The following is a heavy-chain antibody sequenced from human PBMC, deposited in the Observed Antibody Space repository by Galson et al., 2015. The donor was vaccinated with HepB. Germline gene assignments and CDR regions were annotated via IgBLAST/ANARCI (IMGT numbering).Heavy chain of an antibody. V-gene: IGHV3-64D*06. CDR3: VKSYDYYGSGSRGWFDP. J-gene: IGHJ5*02. CDR1: GFTFSSYA. Sequence: SLRLSCAASGFTFSSYAMHWVRQAPGKGLEYVSAISSNGGSTYYADSVKGRFTISRDNSKNTLYLQMSSLRAEDTAVYYCVKSYDYYGSGSRGWFDPWGQGTLVTVSS. D-gene: IGHD3-10*01. CDR2: ISSNGGST.